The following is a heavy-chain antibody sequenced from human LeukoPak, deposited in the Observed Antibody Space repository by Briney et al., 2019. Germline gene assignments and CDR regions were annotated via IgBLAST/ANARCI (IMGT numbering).Heavy chain of an antibody. V-gene: IGHV4-4*07. CDR1: GGSISSYY. J-gene: IGHJ3*02. CDR3: ARLGVAATDDAFDI. Sequence: ASETLSLTCTVSGGSISSYYWNWIRQPAGKGLEWIGRLYSSGNSNYNPSLKSRVTMSVDTSKNQFSLKLTSVTAADTAVYYCARLGVAATDDAFDIWGKGKMVTVSS. CDR2: LYSSGNS. D-gene: IGHD2-15*01.